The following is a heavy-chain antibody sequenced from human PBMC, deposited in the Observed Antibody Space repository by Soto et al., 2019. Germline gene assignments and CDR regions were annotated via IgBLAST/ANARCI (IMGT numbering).Heavy chain of an antibody. J-gene: IGHJ6*02. D-gene: IGHD3-22*01. CDR2: IIPIFGTA. Sequence: SVKVSCKASGGTFSSYAISWVRQAPGQGLEWMGGIIPIFGTANYAQKFQGRVTITADESTSTAYMELSSLRSEDTAVYYCARDYYDVYYYHYYGMDVWGQGTTVTVSS. CDR3: ARDYYDVYYYHYYGMDV. V-gene: IGHV1-69*13. CDR1: GGTFSSYA.